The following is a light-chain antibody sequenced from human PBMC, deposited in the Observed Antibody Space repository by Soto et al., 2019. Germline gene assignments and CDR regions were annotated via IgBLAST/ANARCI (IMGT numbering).Light chain of an antibody. J-gene: IGKJ4*01. CDR1: QHINNY. CDR3: QQYDHLPPA. Sequence: DLQMTQSPSSLSASVGDRVTISCQASQHINNYLNWYQQKPGEAPKLLIYDASNLETGVPSRFSGSGFGTDFTLTISSLQPADIATYYCQQYDHLPPAFGGGTRLEI. V-gene: IGKV1-33*01. CDR2: DAS.